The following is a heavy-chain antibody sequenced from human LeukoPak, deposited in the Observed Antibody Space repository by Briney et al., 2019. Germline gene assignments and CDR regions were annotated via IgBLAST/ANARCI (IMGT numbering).Heavy chain of an antibody. CDR3: VRDKDGYNF. Sequence: PGGSLRLSCAASGFTFNTYFMHWVRQAPGKGLVWVSRIDIDGKSTTYADSVKGRFTISRDNAKNMLYLQMNSLRAEDTAVYYCVRDKDGYNFWGQGTLVSVSP. CDR1: GFTFNTYF. J-gene: IGHJ4*02. CDR2: IDIDGKST. V-gene: IGHV3-74*01. D-gene: IGHD5-24*01.